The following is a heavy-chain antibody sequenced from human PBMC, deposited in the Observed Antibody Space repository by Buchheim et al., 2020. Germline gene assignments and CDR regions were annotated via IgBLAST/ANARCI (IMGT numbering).Heavy chain of an antibody. J-gene: IGHJ6*02. CDR3: ARLRADSSGWYGLIQYYYYGMDV. D-gene: IGHD6-19*01. CDR2: IDPSDSYT. Sequence: EVQLVQSGAEVKKPGESLRISCKGSGYSFTSYWISWVRQMPGKGLEWMGRIDPSDSYTNYSPSFQGHVTISADKSISNAYLQWSSLKASDTAMYYCARLRADSSGWYGLIQYYYYGMDVWGQGTT. V-gene: IGHV5-10-1*03. CDR1: GYSFTSYW.